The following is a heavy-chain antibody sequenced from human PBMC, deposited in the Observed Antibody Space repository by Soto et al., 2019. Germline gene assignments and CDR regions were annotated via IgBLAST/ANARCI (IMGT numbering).Heavy chain of an antibody. CDR2: IYWDDDK. CDR1: GFSFSTTGVG. J-gene: IGHJ5*02. V-gene: IGHV2-5*02. Sequence: QITLKESGPTLVKPTQPLTLTCTFSGFSFSTTGVGVGWIRQPPGKALEWLALIYWDDDKRYRPSLRDRLTITKDTAKKQVVLTMTNMDPVDTATYYCVSGSFPNWFDPWGQGTLVTVSS. D-gene: IGHD3-10*01. CDR3: VSGSFPNWFDP.